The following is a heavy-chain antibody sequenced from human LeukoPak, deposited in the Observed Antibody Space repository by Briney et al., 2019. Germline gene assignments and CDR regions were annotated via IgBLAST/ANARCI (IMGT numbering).Heavy chain of an antibody. V-gene: IGHV1-46*01. CDR2: INPSGGST. J-gene: IGHJ3*02. CDR1: GYTFTHYF. CDR3: ARDGDIVATPKSDAFDI. Sequence: ASVKVSCKASGYTFTHYFIHWVRQAPGQGLEWMGIINPSGGSTTYSQKFQGRVTMTRDMSTSTAYMELSSLRSEDTAVYYCARDGDIVATPKSDAFDIWGQGTMVTVSS. D-gene: IGHD5-12*01.